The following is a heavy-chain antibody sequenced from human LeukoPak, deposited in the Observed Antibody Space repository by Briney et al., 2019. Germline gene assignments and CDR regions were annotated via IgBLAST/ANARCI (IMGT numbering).Heavy chain of an antibody. CDR3: ARDRPYCSGGSCYFDY. V-gene: IGHV4-39*07. CDR2: IYYSGST. Sequence: SETLSLTCTVSGGSISSSSYYWGWIRQPPGKGLEWIGSIYYSGSTYYNPSLKSRVTISVDTSKNQFSLKLSSVTAADTAVYYCARDRPYCSGGSCYFDYWGQGALVTVSP. J-gene: IGHJ4*02. D-gene: IGHD2-15*01. CDR1: GGSISSSSYY.